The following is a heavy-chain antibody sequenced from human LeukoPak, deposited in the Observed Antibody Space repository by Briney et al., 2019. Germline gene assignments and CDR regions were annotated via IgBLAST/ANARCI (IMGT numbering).Heavy chain of an antibody. V-gene: IGHV4-39*01. CDR3: AAIRAYTSGWYPARGIDY. D-gene: IGHD6-19*01. CDR2: IYYTGST. CDR1: GGSISSNTYY. J-gene: IGHJ4*02. Sequence: SETLSLTCAVSGGSISSNTYYWGWIRQPPGKGLEWIGSIYYTGSTYYNPSLKSRVTISVDTSKNQFSLNLSSVTAADTAVYFCAAIRAYTSGWYPARGIDYWGQGTLVTVSS.